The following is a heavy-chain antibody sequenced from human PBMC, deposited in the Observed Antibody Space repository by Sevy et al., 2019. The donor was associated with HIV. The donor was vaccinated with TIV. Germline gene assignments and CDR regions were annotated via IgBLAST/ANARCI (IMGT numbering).Heavy chain of an antibody. Sequence: GESLKISCAASGFTFSSYGMHWVRQAPGKGLEWVAVIWYDGSNKYYADSVKGRFTISRDNSKNTLYLQMNSLRAEDTAVYYCARESWSFIAARPGVFDYWGQGTLVTVSS. CDR3: ARESWSFIAARPGVFDY. CDR2: IWYDGSNK. D-gene: IGHD6-6*01. J-gene: IGHJ4*02. CDR1: GFTFSSYG. V-gene: IGHV3-33*01.